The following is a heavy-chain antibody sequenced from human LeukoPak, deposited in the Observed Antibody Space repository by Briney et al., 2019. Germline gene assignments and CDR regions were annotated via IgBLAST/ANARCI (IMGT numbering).Heavy chain of an antibody. Sequence: GGSLRLSCAASGFTFSSYAMHWVRQAPGKGPEWVAAISYDGNTKYYVDSVKGRFTISRDNAKNSLYLQMNSLRAEDTAVYYCARDLGRSGSYPYYFDYWGQGTLITVSS. CDR1: GFTFSSYA. CDR2: ISYDGNTK. J-gene: IGHJ4*02. V-gene: IGHV3-30*03. CDR3: ARDLGRSGSYPYYFDY. D-gene: IGHD1-26*01.